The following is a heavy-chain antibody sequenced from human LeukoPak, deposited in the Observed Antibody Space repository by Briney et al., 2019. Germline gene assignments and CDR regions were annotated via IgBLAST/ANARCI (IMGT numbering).Heavy chain of an antibody. CDR1: GGSFSGCY. J-gene: IGHJ4*02. CDR3: ASDLIAVAGTTD. D-gene: IGHD6-19*01. Sequence: SETLSLTCAVYGGSFSGCYWSWIRQPPGKGLEWIGEINHSGSTNYNPSLKSRVTISVDTSKNQFSLKLSSVTAADTAVYYCASDLIAVAGTTDWGQGTLVTVSS. CDR2: INHSGST. V-gene: IGHV4-34*01.